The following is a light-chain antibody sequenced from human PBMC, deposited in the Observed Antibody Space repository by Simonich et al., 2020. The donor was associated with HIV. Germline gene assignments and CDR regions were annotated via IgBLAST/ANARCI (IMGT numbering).Light chain of an antibody. J-gene: IGKJ4*01. V-gene: IGKV1-NL1*01. CDR2: AAS. CDR1: QVISNS. CDR3: QQYFSTPLT. Sequence: DIQMTQSPFSLSRSVGDRVTMTCRVIQVISNSLVWYQQKPGKAPKLLLYAASRLKSGVPSRFSGSGSGTDYTLTISSLQPEDFATYYCQQYFSTPLTFGGGTKVEIK.